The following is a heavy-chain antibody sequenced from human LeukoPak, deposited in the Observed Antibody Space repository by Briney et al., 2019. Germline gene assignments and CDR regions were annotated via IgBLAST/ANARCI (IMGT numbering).Heavy chain of an antibody. CDR2: IYPGDSDT. Sequence: GESLKISCKGSGYSFTNYWIGWVRQMPGKGLEWMGIIYPGDSDTRYSPSFQGQVTFPADKSLSTAYLQWSSLKASDTAMYYCARHTGLTGYHYYYMDVWGKGTTVTVSS. CDR1: GYSFTNYW. V-gene: IGHV5-51*01. J-gene: IGHJ6*03. D-gene: IGHD2-8*02. CDR3: ARHTGLTGYHYYYMDV.